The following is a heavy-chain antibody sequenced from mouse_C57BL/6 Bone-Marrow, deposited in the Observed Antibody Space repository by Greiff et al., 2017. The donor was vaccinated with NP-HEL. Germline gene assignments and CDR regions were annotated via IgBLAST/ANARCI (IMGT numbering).Heavy chain of an antibody. Sequence: QVQLQQSGAELVKPGASVKVSCKASGYTFTSYWMHWVKQRPGQGLEWIGRIHPSDSDTNYNQKFKGKATLTVDKSSSTAYMQLSSLTSEDSAVYYCARGAYYSNFYAMDYWGQGTSVTVSS. V-gene: IGHV1-74*01. CDR2: IHPSDSDT. J-gene: IGHJ4*01. D-gene: IGHD2-5*01. CDR3: ARGAYYSNFYAMDY. CDR1: GYTFTSYW.